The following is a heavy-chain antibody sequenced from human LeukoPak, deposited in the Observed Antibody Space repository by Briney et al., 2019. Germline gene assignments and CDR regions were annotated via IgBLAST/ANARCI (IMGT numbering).Heavy chain of an antibody. CDR1: GYTFSSYY. Sequence: GASVKVSCKASGYTFSSYYIHWVRQAPGQGLEWMGSINPGSGGTSYAQKFQGRVTFTRDTSTTSVYKELSSLTSEDTAMYFCAKDGDVGMATREDWWGQGTLVSVSS. D-gene: IGHD5-24*01. CDR3: AKDGDVGMATREDW. J-gene: IGHJ4*02. V-gene: IGHV1-46*01. CDR2: INPGSGGT.